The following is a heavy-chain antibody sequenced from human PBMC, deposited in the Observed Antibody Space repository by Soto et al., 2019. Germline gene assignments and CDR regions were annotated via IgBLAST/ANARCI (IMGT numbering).Heavy chain of an antibody. V-gene: IGHV4-39*01. J-gene: IGHJ4*02. Sequence: QLQLQESGPGLVRPSETLSLTCTVSGGSISSSRDYWGWIRQAPEKGLEWIGSIYFSGGGSTYYNPSVKSRVTISVDTSNNQFSLRLSSVTAADTAVYYCGHAVTYYCGYWGQGTLVTVSS. CDR3: GHAVTYYCGY. D-gene: IGHD4-17*01. CDR2: IYFSGGGST. CDR1: GGSISSSRDY.